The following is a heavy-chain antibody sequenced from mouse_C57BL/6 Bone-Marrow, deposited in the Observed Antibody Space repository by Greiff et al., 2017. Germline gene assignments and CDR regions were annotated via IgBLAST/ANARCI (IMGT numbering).Heavy chain of an antibody. CDR3: ARGLRRRFAY. J-gene: IGHJ3*01. V-gene: IGHV1-42*01. CDR1: GYSFTGYY. Sequence: EVQLKQSGPELVKPGASVKISCKASGYSFTGYYMNWVKQSPEKSLEWIGEINPSTGGTTYNQKFKAKATLTVDKSSSTAYMQLKSLTSEDSAVXYCARGLRRRFAYWGQGTLVTVSA. CDR2: INPSTGGT. D-gene: IGHD2-2*01.